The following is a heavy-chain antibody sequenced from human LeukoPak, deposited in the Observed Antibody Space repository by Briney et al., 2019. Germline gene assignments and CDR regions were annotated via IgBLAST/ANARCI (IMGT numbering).Heavy chain of an antibody. CDR1: GYTFTSYE. CDR2: MNPNSGNT. CDR3: ARGRRRGAASIYYYMDV. V-gene: IGHV1-8*03. D-gene: IGHD6-13*01. J-gene: IGHJ6*03. Sequence: GASVKVSCKASGYTFTSYEINWVRQATGQGLEWRGWMNPNSGNTGNAQKFKGRVTITRNTSISTAYMELRSLRSEDTAVYYCARGRRRGAASIYYYMDVWGKGTTVTVSS.